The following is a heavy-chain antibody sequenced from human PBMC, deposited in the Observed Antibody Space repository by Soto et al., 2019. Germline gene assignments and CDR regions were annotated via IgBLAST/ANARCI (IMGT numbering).Heavy chain of an antibody. D-gene: IGHD3-22*01. CDR2: ISYDGSNK. Sequence: GGSLRLSCAASGFTFSSYAMHWVLQAPCKGLEWVAVISYDGSNKYYADSVKGRFTISRDNSKNTLYLQMNSLRAEDTAVYYCARRITMIVVEDGMDGWGKGKKVIV. V-gene: IGHV3-30-3*01. J-gene: IGHJ6*04. CDR1: GFTFSSYA. CDR3: ARRITMIVVEDGMDG.